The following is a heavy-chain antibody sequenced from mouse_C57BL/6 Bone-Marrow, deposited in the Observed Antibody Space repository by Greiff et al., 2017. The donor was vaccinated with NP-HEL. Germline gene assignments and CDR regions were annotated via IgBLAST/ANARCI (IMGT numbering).Heavy chain of an antibody. CDR2: IDPEDGET. Sequence: EVKLVESGAELVKPGASVKLSCTASGFNIKDYYMHWVKQRTEQGLEWIGRIDPEDGETKYAPKFQGKATITADTSSNTAYLQLSSLTSEDTAVYYCAGDYGSFYYYAMDYWGQGTSVTVSS. J-gene: IGHJ4*01. CDR3: AGDYGSFYYYAMDY. V-gene: IGHV14-2*01. D-gene: IGHD1-1*01. CDR1: GFNIKDYY.